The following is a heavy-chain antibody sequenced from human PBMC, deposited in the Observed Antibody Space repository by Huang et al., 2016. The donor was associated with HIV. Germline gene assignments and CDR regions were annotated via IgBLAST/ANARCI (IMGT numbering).Heavy chain of an antibody. CDR2: MYENGDN. Sequence: QVQLHESGPGLVKPSQTLSLTCTVSGCSISSGGYTYNWLRQHPGKGLEWIGYMYENGDNYYNPSLKSRVSIAVDTSKNQFSLKLSSMTAADTAVYYCAREGFYDLWSAFRRAVDAFDTWGQGTKVTVSS. CDR1: GCSISSGGYT. V-gene: IGHV4-30-4*08. J-gene: IGHJ3*02. CDR3: AREGFYDLWSAFRRAVDAFDT. D-gene: IGHD3-3*01.